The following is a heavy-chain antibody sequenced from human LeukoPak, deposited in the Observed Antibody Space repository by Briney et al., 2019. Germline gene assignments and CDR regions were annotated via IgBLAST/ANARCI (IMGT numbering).Heavy chain of an antibody. CDR1: GGSISSGSYY. V-gene: IGHV4-61*02. J-gene: IGHJ5*02. CDR2: IYTSGST. D-gene: IGHD3-10*01. CDR3: ARAGDYYGSGILNWFDP. Sequence: SETLSLTCTVSGGSISSGSYYWSWIRQPAGKGLEWIGRIYTSGSTNYNPSLKSRVTISVDTSKNQFSLKLGSVTAADTAVYYCARAGDYYGSGILNWFDPWGQGTLVTVSS.